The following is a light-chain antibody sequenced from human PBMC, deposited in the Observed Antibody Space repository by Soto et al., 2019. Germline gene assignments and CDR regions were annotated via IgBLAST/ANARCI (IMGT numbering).Light chain of an antibody. CDR2: DAS. V-gene: IGKV1-5*01. CDR1: QSISGW. Sequence: DIQMTQSPSTLSASVGDRVTITCRASQSISGWLAWSQQKPGKAPKLLIFDASTLEVGVPSRFSGSASGTEFTLTISSLQPDDFATYYCQQYNSVRWTFGQGTKVEVK. J-gene: IGKJ1*01. CDR3: QQYNSVRWT.